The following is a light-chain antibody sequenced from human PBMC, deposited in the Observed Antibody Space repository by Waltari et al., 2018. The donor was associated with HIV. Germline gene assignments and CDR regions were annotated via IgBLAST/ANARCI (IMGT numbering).Light chain of an antibody. J-gene: IGKJ1*01. CDR3: QQYYTFPRT. CDR2: GAS. V-gene: IGKV1D-16*01. CDR1: QTVRSS. Sequence: DIQITQSPPSLSASVWQRVTITCRASQTVRSSLAWYQQRPGKAPKSLVYGASKLQTEVPSRFSAGGSGTNFSLTISSLKPEDFATYICQQYYTFPRTFGRGTRVDMK.